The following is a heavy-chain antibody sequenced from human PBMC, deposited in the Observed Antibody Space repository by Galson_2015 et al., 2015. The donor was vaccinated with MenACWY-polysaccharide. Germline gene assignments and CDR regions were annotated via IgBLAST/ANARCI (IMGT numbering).Heavy chain of an antibody. Sequence: SLRLSCAASGFTFSSYSMGWVRQAPGKGLEWVSVISGSGGTTYYADSVKGRFTISRDNSKNTLYLQMYSLRAEDTAVYYCAKEAPFCGGALAGGYWGQGTLVTVSS. D-gene: IGHD2-21*01. V-gene: IGHV3-23*01. CDR3: AKEAPFCGGALAGGY. CDR2: ISGSGGTT. J-gene: IGHJ4*02. CDR1: GFTFSSYS.